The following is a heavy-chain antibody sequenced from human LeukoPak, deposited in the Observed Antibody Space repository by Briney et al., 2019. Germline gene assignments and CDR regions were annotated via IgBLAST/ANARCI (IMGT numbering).Heavy chain of an antibody. CDR1: GYTFTSYT. D-gene: IGHD3-10*01. CDR2: INTNTGNP. CDR3: AGDLLWFGREEGKAFDY. J-gene: IGHJ4*02. Sequence: ASVKVSCKASGYTFTSYTMNWVRQAPGQGLEWMGWINTNTGNPTYAQGFTGRFVFSLDTSVSTAYLQISSLKAEDTALYYCAGDLLWFGREEGKAFDYWGQGTLVTVSS. V-gene: IGHV7-4-1*02.